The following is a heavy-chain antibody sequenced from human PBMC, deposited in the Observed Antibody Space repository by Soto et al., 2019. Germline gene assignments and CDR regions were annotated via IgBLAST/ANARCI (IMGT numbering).Heavy chain of an antibody. Sequence: SETLSLTCTVPGGSIRSSYWSWMRQLPGKGLEWIGYIYYSGSTSYNPSLKSRVTISVDTSKNQFSLKLSSVTAADTAVYYCARDRPINYYDPHDAFDIWGQGTMVT. V-gene: IGHV4-59*01. J-gene: IGHJ3*02. D-gene: IGHD3-16*01. CDR2: IYYSGST. CDR1: GGSIRSSY. CDR3: ARDRPINYYDPHDAFDI.